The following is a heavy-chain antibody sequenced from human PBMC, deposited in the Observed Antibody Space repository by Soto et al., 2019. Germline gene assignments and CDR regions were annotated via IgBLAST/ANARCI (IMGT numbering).Heavy chain of an antibody. V-gene: IGHV4-31*03. D-gene: IGHD2-8*01. Sequence: QVQLQESGPGLVKPSQTLSLTCTVSGGSISSGGYYWSWIRQHPGKGLEWIGYIYYSGSTYYNPALKSRVTISVDTSKNQCSLKLSSVTAADTAVYYCARVVQMVYATYFDYWGQGTLVTVSS. CDR1: GGSISSGGYY. CDR2: IYYSGST. CDR3: ARVVQMVYATYFDY. J-gene: IGHJ4*02.